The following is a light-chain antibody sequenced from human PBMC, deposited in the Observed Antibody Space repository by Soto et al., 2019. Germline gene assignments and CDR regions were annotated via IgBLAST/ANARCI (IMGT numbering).Light chain of an antibody. CDR1: QSISSS. V-gene: IGKV1-5*03. CDR2: SAS. J-gene: IGKJ1*01. CDR3: QQYNNCSPST. Sequence: DIQVTQSPFTLSASPGERAPITCGASQSISSSLAWYQQKPGKAPTLLIYSASTRETGVPSRFSGSGSGTEFTLTISCLQPDDFAAYYCQQYNNCSPSTFGQGTKVDIK.